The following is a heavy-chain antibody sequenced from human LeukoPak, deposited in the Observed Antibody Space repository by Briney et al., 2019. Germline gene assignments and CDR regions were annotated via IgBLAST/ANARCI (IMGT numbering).Heavy chain of an antibody. Sequence: GGSLRLSCAASGFTFSSYSMNWVRQAPGKGLEWVSSISSSSSYIYYADSVKGQFTISRDNAKNSLYLQMNSLRAEDTAVYYCARDYGGRYSSSLYHYFDFWGQGTLVTVSS. CDR1: GFTFSSYS. V-gene: IGHV3-21*01. CDR3: ARDYGGRYSSSLYHYFDF. CDR2: ISSSSSYI. D-gene: IGHD6-13*01. J-gene: IGHJ4*02.